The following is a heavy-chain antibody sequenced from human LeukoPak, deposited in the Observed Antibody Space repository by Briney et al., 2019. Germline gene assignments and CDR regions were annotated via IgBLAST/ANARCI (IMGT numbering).Heavy chain of an antibody. CDR2: IIPILGTA. Sequence: SVKVSCKASGGTFSSYAISWVRQAPGQGLEWMGGIIPILGTANYAQKFQGRVTITADESTSTAYMELSSLRSEDTAVYYCAISGGPLQIHYYGSGSYDDYWGQGTLVTVSS. J-gene: IGHJ4*02. D-gene: IGHD3-10*01. CDR1: GGTFSSYA. V-gene: IGHV1-69*01. CDR3: AISGGPLQIHYYGSGSYDDY.